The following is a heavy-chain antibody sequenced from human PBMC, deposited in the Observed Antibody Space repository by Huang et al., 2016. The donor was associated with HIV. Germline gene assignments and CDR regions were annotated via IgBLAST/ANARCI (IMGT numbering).Heavy chain of an antibody. Sequence: QVHLVESGGGVVQPGGSLRLSCAASGFKLSGFGMPWVRQAPGRGVGGVAVISDDGRSQFYTDSVKGRFTISRDNSDNTLSLQMKGLRPDDTAVYYCAKESRWFSDFDHWGQGVLVSVSS. CDR3: AKESRWFSDFDH. V-gene: IGHV3-30*18. CDR2: ISDDGRSQ. J-gene: IGHJ4*02. CDR1: GFKLSGFG. D-gene: IGHD2-15*01.